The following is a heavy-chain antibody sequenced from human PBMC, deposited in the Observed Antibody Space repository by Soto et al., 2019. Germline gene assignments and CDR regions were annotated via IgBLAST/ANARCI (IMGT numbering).Heavy chain of an antibody. CDR3: ARDSGRGGADDY. D-gene: IGHD1-26*01. V-gene: IGHV3-48*02. CDR2: IGKSSSPI. CDR1: GFTFSSYS. J-gene: IGHJ4*02. Sequence: EVQLVESGGGLVQPGGSLRLSCAASGFTFSSYSMTWVRQAPGKGLEWVSYIGKSSSPIFYADSVRGRFFISRDNAKNSPYLQMNSLRDVDTAVYYCARDSGRGGADDYWGQGTLVTVSS.